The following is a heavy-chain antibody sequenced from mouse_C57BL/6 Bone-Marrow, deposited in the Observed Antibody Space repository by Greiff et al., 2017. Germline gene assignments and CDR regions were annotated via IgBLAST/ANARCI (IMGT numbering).Heavy chain of an antibody. V-gene: IGHV1-54*01. CDR3: ARRAAQAPWFAY. J-gene: IGHJ3*01. Sequence: VQLQQSGAELVRPGTSVKVSCKASGYAFTNYLIEWVKQRPGQGLEWIGVIKPGSGGTNYNEKFKGKATLSADKSSSTASMQLSSLTSEDSAVYFCARRAAQAPWFAYWGQGTLVTVSA. CDR1: GYAFTNYL. D-gene: IGHD3-2*02. CDR2: IKPGSGGT.